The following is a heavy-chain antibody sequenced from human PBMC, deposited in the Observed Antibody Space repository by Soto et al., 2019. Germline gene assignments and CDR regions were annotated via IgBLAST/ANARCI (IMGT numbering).Heavy chain of an antibody. Sequence: PVGSLRLSCAASGFTFSDYYMSWIRQAPGKGLEWVSYISGSSIYTNYAGSVKGRFTVSRDNAKNSLYLQMSSLRAEDTAVYYCARDRGVGQPAGWFDPWGQGTLVTVS. CDR3: ARDRGVGQPAGWFDP. D-gene: IGHD3-10*01. CDR1: GFTFSDYY. J-gene: IGHJ5*02. CDR2: ISGSSIYT. V-gene: IGHV3-11*06.